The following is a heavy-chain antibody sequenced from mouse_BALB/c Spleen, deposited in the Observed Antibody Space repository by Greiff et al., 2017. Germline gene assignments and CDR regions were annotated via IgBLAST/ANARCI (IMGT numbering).Heavy chain of an antibody. Sequence: VQLQQSGAELVRPGASVTLSCKASGYTFTDYEMHWVKQTPVHGLEWIGAIDPETGGTAYNQKFKGKATLTADKSSSRAYMELRSLTSEDSAVYYCTRFHYWGQGTTLTVSS. V-gene: IGHV1-15*01. J-gene: IGHJ2*01. CDR2: IDPETGGT. CDR1: GYTFTDYE. CDR3: TRFHY.